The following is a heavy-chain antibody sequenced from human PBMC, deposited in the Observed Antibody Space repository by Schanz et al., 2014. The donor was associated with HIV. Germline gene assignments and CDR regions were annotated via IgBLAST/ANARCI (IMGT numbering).Heavy chain of an antibody. CDR3: AKPEYDSRGNSQSHFDY. Sequence: QVHLVESGGGVVQPGRSLRLSCAASGFSFNSYGMHWVRQAPGKGLEWVAVISYDGSNKKYADSVKGRFTISRDNSKNTLYLQMTTLRIDDTAVYYCAKPEYDSRGNSQSHFDYWGQGTLVTVSS. D-gene: IGHD3-22*01. J-gene: IGHJ4*02. CDR2: ISYDGSNK. CDR1: GFSFNSYG. V-gene: IGHV3-33*05.